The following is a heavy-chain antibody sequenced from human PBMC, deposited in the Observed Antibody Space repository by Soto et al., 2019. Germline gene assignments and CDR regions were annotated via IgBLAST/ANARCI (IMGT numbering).Heavy chain of an antibody. V-gene: IGHV3-11*01. D-gene: IGHD6-13*01. CDR3: AREARAGRYYGMDV. J-gene: IGHJ6*02. Sequence: QVQLVESGGGLVKPGGSLRLSCAASGFTFSDHYMNWIRQAPGKGLEWVSYISLSGQNTHYADSVKGRFTISRDNAKNSLFLQMGSLRAEDTRVYYCAREARAGRYYGMDVWGQGTTVTVSS. CDR1: GFTFSDHY. CDR2: ISLSGQNT.